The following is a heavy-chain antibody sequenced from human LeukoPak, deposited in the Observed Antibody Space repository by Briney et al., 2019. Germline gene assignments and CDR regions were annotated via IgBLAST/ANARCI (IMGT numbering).Heavy chain of an antibody. J-gene: IGHJ4*02. V-gene: IGHV3-23*01. CDR3: AREKGRGVISPYYDY. CDR2: ISGSGGKT. CDR1: GFTFSSYA. Sequence: GGSLRLSCAASGFTFSSYAMSWVRQAPGKGLEWVSVISGSGGKTYYADSLKGRFTISRDDSKNTLYLQMNSLRVEDTAVYYCAREKGRGVISPYYDYWGQGTRVTVSS. D-gene: IGHD3-10*01.